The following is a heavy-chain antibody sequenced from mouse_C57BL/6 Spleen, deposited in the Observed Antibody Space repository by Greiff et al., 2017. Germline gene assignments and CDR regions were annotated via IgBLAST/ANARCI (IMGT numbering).Heavy chain of an antibody. Sequence: EVKLQESGPELVKPGASVKIPCKASGYTFTDYNMDWVKQSHGKSLEWIGDINPNNGGTIYNQKFKGKATLTVDKSSSTAYTELRSLTSEDTAVYYCASSYGYSYAMDYWGQGTSVTVSS. CDR3: ASSYGYSYAMDY. CDR2: INPNNGGT. D-gene: IGHD2-2*01. CDR1: GYTFTDYN. J-gene: IGHJ4*01. V-gene: IGHV1-18*01.